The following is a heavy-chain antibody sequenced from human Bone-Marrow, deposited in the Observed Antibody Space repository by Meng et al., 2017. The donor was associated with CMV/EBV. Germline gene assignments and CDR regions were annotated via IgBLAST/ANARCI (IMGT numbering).Heavy chain of an antibody. CDR3: ARTGTTSAETPFDY. J-gene: IGHJ4*02. V-gene: IGHV4-39*07. CDR2: IYYSGST. Sequence: ESLKISCTVSGGSISSSSYYWGWIRQPPGKGLEWIGSIYYSGSTYYNPSLKSRVTISVDTSKNQFSLKLSSVTAADTAVYYCARTGTTSAETPFDYWGQGTLVTVSS. D-gene: IGHD1-1*01. CDR1: GGSISSSSYY.